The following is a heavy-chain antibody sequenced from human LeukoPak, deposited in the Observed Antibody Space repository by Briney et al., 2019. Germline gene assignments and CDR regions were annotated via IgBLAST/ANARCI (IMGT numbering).Heavy chain of an antibody. CDR1: GDSITSRNW. V-gene: IGHV4-4*02. J-gene: IGHJ4*02. Sequence: PSATLSLTCSVSGDSITSRNWWTWVRQTPEKGLEWIGEIFHTGSTNYNPPLKSRVTISVDTAKSQFSLRLTSMTAADTAVYYCARDVAGNTFDYWGQGTLVTVSS. CDR3: ARDVAGNTFDY. D-gene: IGHD5-12*01. CDR2: IFHTGST.